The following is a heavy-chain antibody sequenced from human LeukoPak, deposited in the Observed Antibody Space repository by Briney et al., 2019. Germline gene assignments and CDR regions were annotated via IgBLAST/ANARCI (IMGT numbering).Heavy chain of an antibody. CDR2: IIHIFGTS. J-gene: IGHJ3*02. V-gene: IGHV1-69*05. Sequence: GASVQVFCKASGGTFSSDAISGVGHAPGKGLEWMGGIIHIFGTSNYAQKFQGRVTITTDESTSTAYMELSSLRSEDTAVYYCAREDSYYYDSSGYKRSFDIWGQGTMVTVSS. D-gene: IGHD3-22*01. CDR1: GGTFSSDA. CDR3: AREDSYYYDSSGYKRSFDI.